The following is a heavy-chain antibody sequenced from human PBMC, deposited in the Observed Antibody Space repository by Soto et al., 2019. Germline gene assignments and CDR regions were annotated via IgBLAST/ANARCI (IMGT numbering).Heavy chain of an antibody. CDR1: GFTFTSSA. Sequence: ASVKVSCKASGFTFTSSAVQRVRQARGQGLEWIGRIVVGSGNTNYAQKFQDRVTITRDVSTSTAYMELSSLRSEDTAVYYCAKRPLTAAGFDYWGQGTLVTVSS. CDR2: IVVGSGNT. CDR3: AKRPLTAAGFDY. D-gene: IGHD6-13*01. J-gene: IGHJ4*02. V-gene: IGHV1-58*01.